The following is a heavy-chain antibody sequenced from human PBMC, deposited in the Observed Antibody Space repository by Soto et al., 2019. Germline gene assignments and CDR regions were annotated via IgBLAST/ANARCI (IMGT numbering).Heavy chain of an antibody. CDR1: GFTFSSYE. D-gene: IGHD6-13*01. V-gene: IGHV3-48*03. CDR3: ARGAYSSSWTGLPQYYYYYGMDV. J-gene: IGHJ6*02. CDR2: ISSSGSTI. Sequence: PGGSLRLSCAASGFTFSSYEMNWVRQAAGKRLEWVSYISSSGSTIYYADSVKGRFTISRDNAKNSLYLQMNSQRAEDTAVYYCARGAYSSSWTGLPQYYYYYGMDVWGQGTTVTVSS.